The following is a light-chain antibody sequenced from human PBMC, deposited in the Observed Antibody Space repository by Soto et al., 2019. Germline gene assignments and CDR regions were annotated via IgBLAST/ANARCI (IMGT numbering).Light chain of an antibody. Sequence: EIVLTQSPATLSLSPGERDTLSCRASQSVSSYLAWYQQKPGQAPRLLIYDASNRATGIPARFSGSGSGTDFTLTFSSLEPEDFAVYYCQQRSNSLTFGGGTKVDIK. V-gene: IGKV3-11*01. J-gene: IGKJ4*01. CDR3: QQRSNSLT. CDR2: DAS. CDR1: QSVSSY.